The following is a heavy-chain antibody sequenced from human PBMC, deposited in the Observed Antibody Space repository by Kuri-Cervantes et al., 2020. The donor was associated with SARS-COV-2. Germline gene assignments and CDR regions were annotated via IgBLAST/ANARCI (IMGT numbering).Heavy chain of an antibody. Sequence: LSLTCAASGFTFSSYSMNWVRQAPGKGLEWVSYISSSSSTIYYADSVKGRFTISRDNAKNSLYLQMNSLRDEDTAVYYCARSRDGDYDPFDYWGQGTQVTVSS. V-gene: IGHV3-48*02. CDR1: GFTFSSYS. CDR3: ARSRDGDYDPFDY. J-gene: IGHJ4*02. CDR2: ISSSSSTI. D-gene: IGHD4-17*01.